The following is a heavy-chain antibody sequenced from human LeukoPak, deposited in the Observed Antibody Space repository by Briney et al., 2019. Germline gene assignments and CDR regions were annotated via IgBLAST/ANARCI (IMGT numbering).Heavy chain of an antibody. D-gene: IGHD3-22*01. CDR3: ARDPRAHYDTSGYTFDS. V-gene: IGHV3-33*01. Sequence: PGRSLRLSCAASGFTFSSYGMHWVRQAPGKGLEWVAFIWYDGINKYYADSVKGRFTISRDNSKNTLYLQMNSLRAEDTAVYYCARDPRAHYDTSGYTFDSWGQGILVTVSS. CDR2: IWYDGINK. J-gene: IGHJ4*02. CDR1: GFTFSSYG.